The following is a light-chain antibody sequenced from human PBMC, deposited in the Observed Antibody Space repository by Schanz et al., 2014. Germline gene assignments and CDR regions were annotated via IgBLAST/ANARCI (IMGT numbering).Light chain of an antibody. CDR2: GTS. CDR1: QSVHRKY. V-gene: IGKV3D-15*01. CDR3: QQYDNWPRT. J-gene: IGKJ4*01. Sequence: IVMTQSPATLSLSPGERATLSCRASQSVHRKYLPWHQQKPGQAPRLLIYGTSIRATGIPDTFSGSGSGTEFTLTISSLQSEDFAAYYCQQYDNWPRTFGGGTKVEIK.